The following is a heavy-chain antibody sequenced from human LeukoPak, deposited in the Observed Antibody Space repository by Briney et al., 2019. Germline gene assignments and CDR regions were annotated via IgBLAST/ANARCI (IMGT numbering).Heavy chain of an antibody. V-gene: IGHV1-69*13. CDR1: GGTFISYA. CDR3: ASISLGYCSSTSCLNWFDP. D-gene: IGHD2-2*01. Sequence: ASVKVSCKASGGTFISYAISWVRQAPGQGLEWMGGIIPIFGTANYAQKFQGRVTITADESTSTAYMELSSLRSEDTAVYYCASISLGYCSSTSCLNWFDPWGQGTLVTVSS. CDR2: IIPIFGTA. J-gene: IGHJ5*02.